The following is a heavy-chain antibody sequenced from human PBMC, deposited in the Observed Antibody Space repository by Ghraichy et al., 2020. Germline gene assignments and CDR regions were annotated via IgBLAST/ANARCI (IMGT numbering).Heavy chain of an antibody. CDR1: GFIFSNYW. V-gene: IGHV3-7*01. J-gene: IGHJ4*02. D-gene: IGHD3-10*01. Sequence: GGSLRLSCAASGFIFSNYWMTWVRQGPGKGPEWVANIKTDGSEKCYVDSVKGRFTISRDNAKNFLYLQMNSLRVEDTAVYYCATQAYGLFHYWGRGILVTVSS. CDR2: IKTDGSEK. CDR3: ATQAYGLFHY.